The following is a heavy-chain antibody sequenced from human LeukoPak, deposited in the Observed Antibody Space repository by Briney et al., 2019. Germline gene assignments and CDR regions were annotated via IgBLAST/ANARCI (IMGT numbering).Heavy chain of an antibody. J-gene: IGHJ3*02. CDR2: IYSGGST. Sequence: GGSLRLSCAASGFTVSSNYMSWVRQAPGKGLEWVSVIYSGGSTYYADSVKGRFTISRDNSKNTLYLQMNSLRAEDTAVYYCAKTPLQHSWRAFDIWGQGTMVTVSS. CDR3: AKTPLQHSWRAFDI. CDR1: GFTVSSNY. D-gene: IGHD6-13*01. V-gene: IGHV3-53*01.